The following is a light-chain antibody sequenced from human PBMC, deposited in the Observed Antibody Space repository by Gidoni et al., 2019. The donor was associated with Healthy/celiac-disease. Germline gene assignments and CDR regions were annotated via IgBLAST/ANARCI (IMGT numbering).Light chain of an antibody. CDR3: QVWDSSTVV. CDR2: RDS. J-gene: IGLJ2*01. V-gene: IGLV3-9*01. CDR1: NIGSKN. Sequence: RITGGGNNIGSKNVHWYQQKPGQAPVLVIYRDSNRPSGTPERFSGSNSGNTATLTISRDQAGDEADYYCQVWDSSTVVFGGGTKLTVL.